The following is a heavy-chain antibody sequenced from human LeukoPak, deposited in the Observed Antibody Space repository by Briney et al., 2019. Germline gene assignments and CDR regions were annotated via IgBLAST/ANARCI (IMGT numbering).Heavy chain of an antibody. J-gene: IGHJ6*02. CDR1: GGSISSYY. D-gene: IGHD6-13*01. CDR2: IYYSGST. CDR3: ARDDTAAAGLYYYGMDV. V-gene: IGHV4-59*12. Sequence: SETLSLTCTVSGGSISSYYWSWIRQPPGKGLEWIGYIYYSGSTNYNPSLKSRVTISVDTSKNQFSLKLSSVTAADTAVYYCARDDTAAAGLYYYGMDVWGQGTTVTVSS.